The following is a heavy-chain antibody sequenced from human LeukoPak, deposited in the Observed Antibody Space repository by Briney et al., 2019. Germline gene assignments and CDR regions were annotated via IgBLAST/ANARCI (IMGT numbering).Heavy chain of an antibody. Sequence: SETLSLTCAVYGGSFSGYYWSWIRQPPGKGLEWIGEINHSGSTNYNPSLKSRVTISVDTSKNQFSLRLSSVTAADTAVYYCARRPSRVIAAADWGQGTLVTVSS. CDR2: INHSGST. CDR1: GGSFSGYY. V-gene: IGHV4-34*01. CDR3: ARRPSRVIAAAD. J-gene: IGHJ4*02. D-gene: IGHD6-13*01.